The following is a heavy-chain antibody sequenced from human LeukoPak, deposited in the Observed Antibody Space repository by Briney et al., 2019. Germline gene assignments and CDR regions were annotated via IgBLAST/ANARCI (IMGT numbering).Heavy chain of an antibody. D-gene: IGHD6-19*01. CDR1: GYTFTSYG. CDR3: ARDATFLAVAGRIFDY. V-gene: IGHV1-18*01. Sequence: ASVKVSCKASGYTFTSYGISWVRQAPGQGLEWMGWISAYNGNTNYAQKLQGRVTMTTDTSTSTAYMELRSLRSDDTAVCYCARDATFLAVAGRIFDYWGQGTLVTVSS. CDR2: ISAYNGNT. J-gene: IGHJ4*02.